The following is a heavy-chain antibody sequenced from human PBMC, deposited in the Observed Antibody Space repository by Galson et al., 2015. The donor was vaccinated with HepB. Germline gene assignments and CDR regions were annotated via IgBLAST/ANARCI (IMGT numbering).Heavy chain of an antibody. Sequence: SLRLSCAASGLTFSSCWMHWVRQAPGKGLVWVSRINSDGSSTSYADSVKGRFTISRDNAKNTLFLQMNSLRAEDTAVYYCARDSGVGVITAFDYWGQGTLITVSS. J-gene: IGHJ4*02. CDR3: ARDSGVGVITAFDY. CDR2: INSDGSST. V-gene: IGHV3-74*01. D-gene: IGHD3-10*01. CDR1: GLTFSSCW.